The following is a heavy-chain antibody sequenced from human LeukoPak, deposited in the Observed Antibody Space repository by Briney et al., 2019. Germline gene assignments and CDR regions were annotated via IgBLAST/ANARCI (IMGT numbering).Heavy chain of an antibody. CDR1: GFTFSGYW. D-gene: IGHD1-26*01. CDR2: TNSDGSST. Sequence: GGSLRLSCAASGFTFSGYWIHWVRQVPGKGLVWVSRTNSDGSSTSYADSVKGRFTISRDNAKNTLYLQMNSLRAEDTAVYYCARPRGSYYYDAFDIWGHGTMVTVSS. V-gene: IGHV3-74*01. CDR3: ARPRGSYYYDAFDI. J-gene: IGHJ3*02.